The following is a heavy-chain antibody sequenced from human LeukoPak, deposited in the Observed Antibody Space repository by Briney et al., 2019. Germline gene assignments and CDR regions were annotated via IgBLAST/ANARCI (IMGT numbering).Heavy chain of an antibody. Sequence: PGGSLRLSCAASGFTFSSYGMHWVRQAPGKGLEWVAFIRYDGSNKYYADSVKGRFTISRDNSKNTLYLQMNSLRAEDTAVYYCAKDRAAGLIYYFDYWGQGTLVTVSS. CDR1: GFTFSSYG. CDR3: AKDRAAGLIYYFDY. CDR2: IRYDGSNK. D-gene: IGHD6-13*01. V-gene: IGHV3-30*02. J-gene: IGHJ4*02.